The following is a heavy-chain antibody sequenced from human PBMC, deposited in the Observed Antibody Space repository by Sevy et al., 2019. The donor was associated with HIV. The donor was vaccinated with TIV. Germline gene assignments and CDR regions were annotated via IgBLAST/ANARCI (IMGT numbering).Heavy chain of an antibody. CDR1: GGSISAYY. D-gene: IGHD5-12*01. CDR3: ARAPPVRSGDDSLNWFDP. J-gene: IGHJ5*02. Sequence: SETLSHTCTVSGGSISAYYWSWIRQPPGKGLEYIGYIYYTGSTNYNPSLKSRVTISVDTSKNQFSLNLRSVTAVDTAVHYCARAPPVRSGDDSLNWFDPWGQGTLVTVSS. V-gene: IGHV4-59*01. CDR2: IYYTGST.